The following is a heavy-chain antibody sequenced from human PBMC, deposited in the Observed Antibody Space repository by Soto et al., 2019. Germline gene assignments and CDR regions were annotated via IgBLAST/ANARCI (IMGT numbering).Heavy chain of an antibody. Sequence: SETLSLICSVSGYSVTSSDYYWAWIRQPPGKGLEWIGSMFYSGLTYYNPSLKSRVTLSVDTSKNQFSVRLNSVTAADTAVYYCAPLSVSLSGPYGIHVWGQGTTVTVSS. J-gene: IGHJ6*02. CDR3: APLSVSLSGPYGIHV. D-gene: IGHD2-15*01. CDR1: GYSVTSSDYY. CDR2: MFYSGLT. V-gene: IGHV4-39*01.